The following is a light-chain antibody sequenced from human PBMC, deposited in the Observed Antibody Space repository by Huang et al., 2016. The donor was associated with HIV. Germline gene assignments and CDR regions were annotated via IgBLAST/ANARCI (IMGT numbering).Light chain of an antibody. CDR2: GAS. J-gene: IGKJ4*01. CDR3: QQYNNWPLT. CDR1: ESVRTN. V-gene: IGKV3-15*01. Sequence: EIVMTQSPATLSVSPGESATLACRASESVRTNLAWDQQKPGQAPRLLIYGASTRATGIPARFSGSGSGTEFTLTISSLQSEDFAVYYCQQYNNWPLTFGGGTKVEIK.